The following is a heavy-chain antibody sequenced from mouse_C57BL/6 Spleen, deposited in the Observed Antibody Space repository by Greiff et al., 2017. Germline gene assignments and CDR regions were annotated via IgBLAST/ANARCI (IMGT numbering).Heavy chain of an antibody. CDR2: INPGSGGT. CDR3: ASYYSNSRFAY. J-gene: IGHJ3*01. V-gene: IGHV1-54*01. D-gene: IGHD2-5*01. CDR1: GYAFTNYL. Sequence: VQLQQSGAELVRPGTSVKVSCKASGYAFTNYLIEWVKQRPGQDLEWIGVINPGSGGTNYNEKFKGKATLTADKSSSTAYMQLSSLTSEDSAVYFCASYYSNSRFAYWGQGTLVTVSA.